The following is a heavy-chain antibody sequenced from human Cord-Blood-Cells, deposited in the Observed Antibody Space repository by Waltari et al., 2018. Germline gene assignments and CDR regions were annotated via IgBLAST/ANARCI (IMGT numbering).Heavy chain of an antibody. CDR3: ARQAGDYYYYGMDV. J-gene: IGHJ6*02. CDR2: IYTSGST. V-gene: IGHV4-4*07. Sequence: QVQLQESGPGLVKPSESLSLTCPVPGGSISSYYWSWIRQPAGKGLEWIGRIYTSGSTNYNPSLKSRVTMSVDTSKNQFSLKLSSVTAADTAVYYCARQAGDYYYYGMDVWGQGTTVTVSS. D-gene: IGHD4-17*01. CDR1: GGSISSYY.